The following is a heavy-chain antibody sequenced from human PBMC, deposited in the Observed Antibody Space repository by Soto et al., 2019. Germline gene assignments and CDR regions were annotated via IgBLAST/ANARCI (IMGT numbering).Heavy chain of an antibody. D-gene: IGHD4-17*01. CDR2: IYSGGST. J-gene: IGHJ3*02. Sequence: VPPGGSLRLSCAASGFTVSSNYMSWVRQAPGKGLEWVSVIYSGGSTYYADSVKGRFTISRDNSKNTLYLQMNSLRAEDTAVYYCASAGGDYVDAFDIWGQGTMVTVSS. CDR1: GFTVSSNY. V-gene: IGHV3-66*01. CDR3: ASAGGDYVDAFDI.